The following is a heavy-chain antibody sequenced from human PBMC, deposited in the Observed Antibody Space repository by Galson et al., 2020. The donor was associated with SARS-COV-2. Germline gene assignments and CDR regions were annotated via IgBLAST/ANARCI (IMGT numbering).Heavy chain of an antibody. CDR3: TRILEASAISKGFDY. V-gene: IGHV2-70*11. CDR2: IDWDDDK. CDR1: GFSLTTSGMC. J-gene: IGHJ4*02. Sequence: SGPTLVKPTQTLTLTCTFSGFSLTTSGMCVNWIRQPPGKALEWLARIDWDDDKHYNTSLKTRLSISKDTSKNQVVLTMTNMDPVDTATYFCTRILEASAISKGFDYWGQGKLVTVSS. D-gene: IGHD3-3*01.